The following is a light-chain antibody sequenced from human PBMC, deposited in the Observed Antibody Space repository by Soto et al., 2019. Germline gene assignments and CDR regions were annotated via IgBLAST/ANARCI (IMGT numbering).Light chain of an antibody. J-gene: IGKJ3*01. CDR2: DAS. V-gene: IGKV1-33*01. CDR1: QDISNY. CDR3: QHFDNMPLS. Sequence: DIQMTQSPPSLSASVGDRVTITCQASQDISNYLNWYQQKLGKAPKLLIYDASNLETGVPSRFSGSGSGTHFTFTITSLQTEDSATYYCQHFDNMPLSFGPGTKVHIK.